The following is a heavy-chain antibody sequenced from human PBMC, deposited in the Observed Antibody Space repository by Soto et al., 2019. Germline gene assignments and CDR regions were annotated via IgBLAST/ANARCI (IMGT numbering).Heavy chain of an antibody. J-gene: IGHJ6*03. CDR1: GFTFSSYA. Sequence: PGGSLRLSCAASGFTFSSYAMSWVRQAPGKGLEWVSAISGSGGSTYYADSVKGRFTISRDNSKNTLYLQMNSLRAEDTAVYYCAKALRYCSGGSCYSHYYYYYMDVWGKGTTVTVSS. CDR2: ISGSGGST. CDR3: AKALRYCSGGSCYSHYYYYYMDV. D-gene: IGHD2-15*01. V-gene: IGHV3-23*01.